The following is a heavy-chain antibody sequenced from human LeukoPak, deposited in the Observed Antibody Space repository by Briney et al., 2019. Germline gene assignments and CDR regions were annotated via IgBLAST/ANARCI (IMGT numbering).Heavy chain of an antibody. V-gene: IGHV3-66*02. CDR2: IYTAGNT. J-gene: IGHJ1*01. Sequence: GGSLRLSCTASAFTVSSNCMSWVRQAPGKGLEWDSLIYTAGNTYYADSVRGRFTISRDISKNTLYLQMNSLRIDDTAVYYCARVAVEGREFFQHWGQGALVTVSS. CDR1: AFTVSSNC. D-gene: IGHD6-19*01. CDR3: ARVAVEGREFFQH.